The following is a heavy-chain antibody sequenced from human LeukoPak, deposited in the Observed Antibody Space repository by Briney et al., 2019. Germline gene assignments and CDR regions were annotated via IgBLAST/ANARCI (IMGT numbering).Heavy chain of an antibody. Sequence: PGGSLRLSCAASGFTFSSFAMNWVRQAPGRGLEWVSSIRPSGDNTYYGDSVKGRFTISRDNSKNTLFLQMNSLRAEDTAVYYCAKADRRSDLPYYFDYWGQGTLVTVSS. CDR2: IRPSGDNT. J-gene: IGHJ4*02. CDR3: AKADRRSDLPYYFDY. CDR1: GFTFSSFA. V-gene: IGHV3-23*01.